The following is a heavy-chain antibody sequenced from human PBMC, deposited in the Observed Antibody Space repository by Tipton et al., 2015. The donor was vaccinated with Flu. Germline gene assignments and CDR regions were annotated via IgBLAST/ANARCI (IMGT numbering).Heavy chain of an antibody. CDR3: AKDFGAGSPVWGWFDS. CDR1: GFTFASHG. D-gene: IGHD3-10*01. CDR2: TGYDGSQT. J-gene: IGHJ5*01. Sequence: RSLRLSCVASGFTFASHGMYWVRQAPGQGLQWVAVTGYDGSQTTYVDSVKGRFSISRDNSKNTLFLQMNDLRAEDTAVYYCAKDFGAGSPVWGWFDSWGLGTLVTVSS. V-gene: IGHV3-30*18.